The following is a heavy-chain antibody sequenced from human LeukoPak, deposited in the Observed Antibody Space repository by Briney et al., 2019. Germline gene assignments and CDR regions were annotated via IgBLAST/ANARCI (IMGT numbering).Heavy chain of an antibody. CDR1: GGTFSSYA. CDR3: ARDYCSGGSCHYYNWFDP. Sequence: GSSVKVSCKASGGTFSSYAISWVRQAPGQGLEWMGGIIPIFGTANYAQKFQGRVTITADKSTSTAYMELSSLRSEDTAVYYCARDYCSGGSCHYYNWFDPWGQGTLVTVSS. CDR2: IIPIFGTA. D-gene: IGHD2-15*01. J-gene: IGHJ5*02. V-gene: IGHV1-69*06.